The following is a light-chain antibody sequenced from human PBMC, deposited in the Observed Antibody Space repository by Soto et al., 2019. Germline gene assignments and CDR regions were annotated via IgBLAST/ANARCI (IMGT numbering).Light chain of an antibody. CDR1: QSVRSN. J-gene: IGKJ1*01. V-gene: IGKV3-15*01. Sequence: DKVVTKTPADRRVSPEDRVPLSCRASQSVRSNSAWYQQKPGQAPRLLIYGASTRATGIPARFSGGGSGTEFTLTICSLQSEDFAVYYCQHYNNRLLTFGQGTKVDNK. CDR3: QHYNNRLLT. CDR2: GAS.